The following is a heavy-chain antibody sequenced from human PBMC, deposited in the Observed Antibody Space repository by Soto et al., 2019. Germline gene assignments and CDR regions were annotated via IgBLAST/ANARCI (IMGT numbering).Heavy chain of an antibody. J-gene: IGHJ4*02. D-gene: IGHD4-17*01. Sequence: PGGSLRLSCAASGFTFSSRWMHWVRQAPGKGLVWVSRINSDGTTITYADSVKGRFTISRDNAKNTLYLQMNSLRAEDTTVYYCARGTQTTVTTRLFDCWGQGTLVIVSS. CDR3: ARGTQTTVTTRLFDC. CDR1: GFTFSSRW. CDR2: INSDGTTI. V-gene: IGHV3-74*01.